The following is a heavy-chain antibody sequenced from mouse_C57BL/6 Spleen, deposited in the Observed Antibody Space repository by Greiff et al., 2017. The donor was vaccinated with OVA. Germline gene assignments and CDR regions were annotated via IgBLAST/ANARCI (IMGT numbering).Heavy chain of an antibody. J-gene: IGHJ4*01. D-gene: IGHD2-4*01. CDR1: GFTFSDYG. V-gene: IGHV5-17*01. Sequence: VQLKESGGGLVKPGGSLKLSCAASGFTFSDYGMHWVRQAPEKGLEWVAYISSGSSTIYYADTVKGRFTISRDNAKNTLFLQMTSLRSEDTAMYYCARTDYDDYYYAMDYWGQGTSVTVSS. CDR2: ISSGSSTI. CDR3: ARTDYDDYYYAMDY.